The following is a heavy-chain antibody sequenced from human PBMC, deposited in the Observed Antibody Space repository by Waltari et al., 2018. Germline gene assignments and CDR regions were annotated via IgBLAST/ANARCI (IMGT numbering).Heavy chain of an antibody. J-gene: IGHJ5*02. CDR1: GGSFSGYY. D-gene: IGHD3-3*01. CDR3: ARGRREGWLLWVSWFDP. CDR2: INHSGSP. V-gene: IGHV4-34*01. Sequence: QVQLQQWGAGLLKPSETLSLTCAVYGGSFSGYYWSWIRKPPGKGLEWIGEINHSGSPNYDPSFKNRVTRSVTTSMNQFSLKLSSVTAADTAVYYCARGRREGWLLWVSWFDPWGQGALVAVSS.